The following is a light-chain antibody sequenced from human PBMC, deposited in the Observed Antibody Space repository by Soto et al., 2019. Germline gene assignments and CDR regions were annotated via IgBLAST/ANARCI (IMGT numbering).Light chain of an antibody. CDR1: QSVSSN. V-gene: IGKV3-20*01. CDR3: QQYGSSPQWT. J-gene: IGKJ1*01. CDR2: GAS. Sequence: EIVMTQSPATLSVSPGERATLSCRASQSVSSNLAWYQQKPGQAPRLLIYGASSRATGIPDRFSGSGSGTDFTLTISKLEPEDFAVYYCQQYGSSPQWTFGQGTKV.